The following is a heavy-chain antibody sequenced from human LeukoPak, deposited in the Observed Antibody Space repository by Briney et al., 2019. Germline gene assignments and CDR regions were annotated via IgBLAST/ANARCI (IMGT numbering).Heavy chain of an antibody. CDR2: IYYSGST. Sequence: PSETLSLTCTVSGGSISRSTYYWGWIRQPPGKGLEWIVGIYYSGSTYYTPSLNSRVTMSVDTSNNQFSMKLGSVTAADTAVYYCARHASVRWLRGFYYYMDFWGKGTTVTVSS. CDR3: ARHASVRWLRGFYYYMDF. D-gene: IGHD5-12*01. J-gene: IGHJ6*03. CDR1: GGSISRSTYY. V-gene: IGHV4-39*01.